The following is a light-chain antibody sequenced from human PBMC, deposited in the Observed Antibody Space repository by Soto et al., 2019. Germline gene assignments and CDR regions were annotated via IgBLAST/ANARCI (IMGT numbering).Light chain of an antibody. CDR1: NIGSQS. V-gene: IGLV3-21*02. Sequence: SYKLTQPPSVSVPPGQTARITCGGSNIGSQSVHWYQQKPGQAPVLVVFDNDDRPSGIPERFSGSNSGNTATLTISRVEAGDEADYYCQVWDSSSDHRVFGGGTKLTVL. CDR2: DND. CDR3: QVWDSSSDHRV. J-gene: IGLJ3*02.